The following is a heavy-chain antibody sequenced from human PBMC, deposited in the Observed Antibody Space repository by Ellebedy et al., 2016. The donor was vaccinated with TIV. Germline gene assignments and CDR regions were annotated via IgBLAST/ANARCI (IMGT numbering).Heavy chain of an antibody. Sequence: GGSLRLXXAASGFTFSSYAMSWVRQAPGKGLEWLSTISDSTYTTYYADSVRGRFTISRDNSKNTLYLHMSSLRVEDTAVYYCAKGPTTRYYYMGVWGKGTTVTVSS. J-gene: IGHJ6*03. CDR1: GFTFSSYA. CDR3: AKGPTTRYYYMGV. V-gene: IGHV3-23*01. D-gene: IGHD1-26*01. CDR2: ISDSTYTT.